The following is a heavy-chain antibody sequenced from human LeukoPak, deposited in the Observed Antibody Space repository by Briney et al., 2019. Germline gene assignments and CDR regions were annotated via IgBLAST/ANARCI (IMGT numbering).Heavy chain of an antibody. V-gene: IGHV3-64*02. CDR2: ISSDGGST. CDR1: GFTFSSYW. Sequence: GGSLRLSCAASGFTFSSYWMHWVRQAPGKGLEYVSAISSDGGSTYYADSVKGRFAISRDNSKNTLYLQMGSLKTEDMAVYYCARVGYSYDYWGQGTLVTVSS. CDR3: ARVGYSYDY. J-gene: IGHJ4*02. D-gene: IGHD5-18*01.